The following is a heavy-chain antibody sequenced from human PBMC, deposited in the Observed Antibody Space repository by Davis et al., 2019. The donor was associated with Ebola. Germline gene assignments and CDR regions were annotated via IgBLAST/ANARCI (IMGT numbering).Heavy chain of an antibody. J-gene: IGHJ6*02. D-gene: IGHD6-19*01. V-gene: IGHV1-69*06. CDR3: ARDRRVAVAGRSYYYGMDV. CDR1: GYTFTTYD. Sequence: SVKVSCKASGYTFTTYDINWVRQAPGQGLEWMGGIIPIFGTANYAQKFQGRVTITADKSTSTAYMELSSLRSEDTAVYYCARDRRVAVAGRSYYYGMDVWGQGTTVTVSS. CDR2: IIPIFGTA.